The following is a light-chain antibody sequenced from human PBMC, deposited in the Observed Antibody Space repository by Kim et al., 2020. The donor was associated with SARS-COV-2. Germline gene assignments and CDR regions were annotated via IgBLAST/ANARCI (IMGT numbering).Light chain of an antibody. CDR3: GTWDSSLSGVV. CDR1: SSNIGNNY. J-gene: IGLJ2*01. CDR2: DNN. Sequence: GQRVTISCSGSSSNIGNNYVSWYQQFPGTAPKLLIYDNNKRPSGIPDRFSGSKSGTSATLDITGLQTGDEADYYCGTWDSSLSGVVFGGGTQLTV. V-gene: IGLV1-51*01.